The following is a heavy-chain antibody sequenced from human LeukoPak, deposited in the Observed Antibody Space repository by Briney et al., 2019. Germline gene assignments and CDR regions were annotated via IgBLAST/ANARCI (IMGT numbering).Heavy chain of an antibody. D-gene: IGHD7-27*01. CDR1: GGSISSYY. CDR3: ARERHWGYASQIDY. J-gene: IGHJ4*02. CDR2: IYYSGST. V-gene: IGHV4-59*01. Sequence: SETLSLTCTVSGGSISSYYWSWIRQPPGKGLEWTGYIYYSGSTNYNPSLESRVTISVDTSKNQFSLKLSSVTAADTAVYYCARERHWGYASQIDYWGQGTLVTVSS.